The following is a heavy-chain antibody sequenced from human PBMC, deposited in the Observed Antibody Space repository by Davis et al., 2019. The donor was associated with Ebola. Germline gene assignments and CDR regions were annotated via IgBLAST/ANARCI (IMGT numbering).Heavy chain of an antibody. CDR1: GGSISSYY. CDR3: ARDHSYPYGMDA. D-gene: IGHD1-26*01. V-gene: IGHV4-59*01. CDR2: IYYSGST. Sequence: PSETLSLTCTVSGGSISSYYWSWIRQPPGKGLEWIGYIYYSGSTNYNPSLKSRVTISVDTSKNQFSLKLSSVTAADTAVYYCARDHSYPYGMDAWGQGTTVTVSS. J-gene: IGHJ6*02.